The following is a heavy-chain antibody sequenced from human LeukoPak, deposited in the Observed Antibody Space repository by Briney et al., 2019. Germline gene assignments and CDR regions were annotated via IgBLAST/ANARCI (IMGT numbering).Heavy chain of an antibody. CDR1: GGTFSSYA. D-gene: IGHD3-10*01. CDR3: ARDFSGSGPEDWFDP. Sequence: ASVKVSCKASGGTFSSYAISWVRQAPGQGLEWMGGIIPIFGTANYAQKFQGRVTMTRDTSISAAYMELSRLRSDDTAVYYCARDFSGSGPEDWFDPWGQGTLVTVSS. J-gene: IGHJ5*02. CDR2: IIPIFGTA. V-gene: IGHV1-69*05.